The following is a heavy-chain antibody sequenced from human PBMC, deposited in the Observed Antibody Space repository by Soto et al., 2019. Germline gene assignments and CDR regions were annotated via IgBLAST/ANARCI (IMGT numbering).Heavy chain of an antibody. CDR3: ATGNFDSILDY. V-gene: IGHV4-4*02. CDR1: DGSISTYDW. D-gene: IGHD3-3*01. J-gene: IGHJ4*02. Sequence: PSETLSLTCVVSDGSISTYDWWTWVRQPPGKGPEWIGKMFHSGGADYSPSLKSRVTISADSSKNHFSLRLTALTAADTAVYYFATGNFDSILDYWGQGTQVTVSS. CDR2: MFHSGGA.